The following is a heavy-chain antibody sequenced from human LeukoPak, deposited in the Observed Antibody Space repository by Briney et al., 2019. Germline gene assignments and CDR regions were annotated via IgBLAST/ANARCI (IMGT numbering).Heavy chain of an antibody. CDR3: ARDVGAARFDY. CDR2: IYYSGST. CDR1: GGSISSYY. V-gene: IGHV4-59*01. D-gene: IGHD6-6*01. J-gene: IGHJ4*02. Sequence: PSETLSLTCTVSGGSISSYYWSWLRQPPGKGLEWVGYIYYSGSTNYNPSLKSRVTISVDTSKNQFSLKLSSVTAADTAVYYCARDVGAARFDYWGQGTLVTVSS.